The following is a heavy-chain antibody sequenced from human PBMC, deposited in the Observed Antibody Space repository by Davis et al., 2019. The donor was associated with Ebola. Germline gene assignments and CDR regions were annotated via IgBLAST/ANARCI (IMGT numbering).Heavy chain of an antibody. D-gene: IGHD6-19*01. V-gene: IGHV1-8*02. CDR2: MNPNSGNT. CDR3: ARDSSGWYTRTYYYYGMDV. CDR1: GYTFTSYY. J-gene: IGHJ6*02. Sequence: ASVKVSCKASGYTFTSYYMHWVRQATGQGLEWMGWMNPNSGNTGYAQKFQGRVTMTRNTSISTAYMELSSLRSEDTAVYYCARDSSGWYTRTYYYYGMDVWGQGTTVTVSS.